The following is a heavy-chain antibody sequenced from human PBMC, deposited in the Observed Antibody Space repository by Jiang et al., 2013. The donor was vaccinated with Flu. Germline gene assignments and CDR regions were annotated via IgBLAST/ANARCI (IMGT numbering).Heavy chain of an antibody. Sequence: QTLSLTCAISGFSVSSKSAAWNWIRQSPSRGLEWLGRTYYRSKWYNDYAVSVKSRITINPDTSRNQFSLQLNSVTPEDTAVYYCARVLEPFNNHWYFDLWGRGTLVTVSS. D-gene: IGHD1/OR15-1a*01. CDR1: GFSVSSKSAA. CDR2: TYYRSKWYN. CDR3: ARVLEPFNNHWYFDL. V-gene: IGHV6-1*01. J-gene: IGHJ2*01.